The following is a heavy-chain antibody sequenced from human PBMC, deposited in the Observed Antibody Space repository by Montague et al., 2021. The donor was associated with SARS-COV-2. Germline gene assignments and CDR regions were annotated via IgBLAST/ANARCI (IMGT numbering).Heavy chain of an antibody. V-gene: IGHV4-59*08. J-gene: IGHJ6*04. CDR2: IYYIRSS. Sequence: SETLSLTCTVSACSNNTSYLSLTRQPPRRCLGSVAYIYYIRSSVYKPSLKSRVTIALDTSKNQFSRRLYSLTAADTAVYFCARTTYFDLASIYYYVMDVWGKGTTVSVA. CDR1: ACSNNTSY. CDR3: ARTTYFDLASIYYYVMDV. D-gene: IGHD3-9*01.